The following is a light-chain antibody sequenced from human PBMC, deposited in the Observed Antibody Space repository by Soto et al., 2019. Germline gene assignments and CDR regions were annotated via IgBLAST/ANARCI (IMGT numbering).Light chain of an antibody. J-gene: IGLJ2*01. Sequence: QSALTQPASVSGSPGQSITISCTGTSSDVGGYNYVSWYQQHPGKAPKFLIYDVSNRPSGVPDRFSGSKSGNTASLVISGLQAEDEADYYCSSYTSISTVVFGGGTKLTVL. CDR1: SSDVGGYNY. V-gene: IGLV2-14*01. CDR3: SSYTSISTVV. CDR2: DVS.